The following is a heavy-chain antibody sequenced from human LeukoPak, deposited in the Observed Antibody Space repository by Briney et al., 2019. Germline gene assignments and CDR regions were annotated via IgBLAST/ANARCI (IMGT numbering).Heavy chain of an antibody. V-gene: IGHV3-30-3*01. J-gene: IGHJ6*02. CDR2: ISYDGSNK. CDR1: GFTFSSYA. D-gene: IGHD6-13*01. CDR3: ARDRLQQLVNYYYGMDV. Sequence: GGCLRLSCAASGFTFSSYAMYWVRQAPGKGREGVAVISYDGSNKYYAGCVKGRFTISRDTSTNTLYLQMNSLRAEDTAVYYCARDRLQQLVNYYYGMDVWGQGTTVTVSS.